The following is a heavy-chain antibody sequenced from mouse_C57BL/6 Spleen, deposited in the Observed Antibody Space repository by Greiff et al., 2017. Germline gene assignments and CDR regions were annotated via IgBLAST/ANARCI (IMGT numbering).Heavy chain of an antibody. CDR2: IYPGSGST. D-gene: IGHD1-1*01. Sequence: QVQLQQPGAELVKPGASVKMSCKASGYTFTSYWITWVKQRPGQGLEWIGDIYPGSGSTNYNEKFKGKATVTVDTSSSTAYMQLSSLTSEDSAVYYCARGYYYGSSYAMDYRGPGTSVTVAS. V-gene: IGHV1-55*01. J-gene: IGHJ4*01. CDR3: ARGYYYGSSYAMDY. CDR1: GYTFTSYW.